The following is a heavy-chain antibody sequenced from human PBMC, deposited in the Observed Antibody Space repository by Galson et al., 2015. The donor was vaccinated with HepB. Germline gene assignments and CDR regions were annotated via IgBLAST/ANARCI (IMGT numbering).Heavy chain of an antibody. CDR3: ARDALDCSGGSCSMYNWFDP. V-gene: IGHV1-18*01. CDR1: GYTFTSYG. J-gene: IGHJ5*02. D-gene: IGHD2-15*01. Sequence: SVKVSCKASGYTFTSYGISWVRQAPGQGLEWMGWTSAYNGNTNYAQKLQGRVTMTTDTSTSTAYMELRSLRSDDTAVYYCARDALDCSGGSCSMYNWFDPWGQGTLVTVSS. CDR2: TSAYNGNT.